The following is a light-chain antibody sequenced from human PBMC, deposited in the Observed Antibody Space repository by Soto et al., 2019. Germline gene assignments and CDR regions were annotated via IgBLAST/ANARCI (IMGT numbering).Light chain of an antibody. CDR1: QSISSW. CDR3: LPYNSYWT. CDR2: KAS. V-gene: IGKV1-5*03. J-gene: IGKJ1*01. Sequence: DIKMTQSPSTLSASVGDRVTITCRASQSISSWLAWYQQRPGKAPKLLIYKASSLESGVPSRFSGSGSGTECPRTISSLQPDAFATYYCLPYNSYWTFGQGTKVEIK.